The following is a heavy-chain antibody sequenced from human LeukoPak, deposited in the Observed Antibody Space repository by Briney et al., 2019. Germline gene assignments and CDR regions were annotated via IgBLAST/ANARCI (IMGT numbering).Heavy chain of an antibody. CDR3: ARDRVVVVPAAQDYYYYGMDV. D-gene: IGHD2-2*01. CDR2: INPNSGGT. V-gene: IGHV1-2*02. Sequence: ASVKVSCKASGYTFSAYYMHWVRQAPGQGLEWMGWINPNSGGTNYAQKFQGRVTMTRDTSISTAFMELSSLRSDGTAVYYCARDRVVVVPAAQDYYYYGMDVWGQGTTVTVSS. CDR1: GYTFSAYY. J-gene: IGHJ6*02.